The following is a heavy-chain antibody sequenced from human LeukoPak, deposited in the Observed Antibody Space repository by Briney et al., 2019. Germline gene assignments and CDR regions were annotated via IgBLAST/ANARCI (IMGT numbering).Heavy chain of an antibody. D-gene: IGHD6-13*01. CDR1: GGAIGSDY. V-gene: IGHV4-59*01. CDR3: VRDHSSSYHYFDS. CDR2: ISFHGRT. Sequence: PSETLSLTRSVTGGAIGSDYWSWIRQSPERGLEWIGYISFHGRTNYNPSLKYRVTMSIDTSKNQLSLRVTSVTAADTAVFYCVRDHSSSYHYFDSWGQGTLVTVSS. J-gene: IGHJ4*02.